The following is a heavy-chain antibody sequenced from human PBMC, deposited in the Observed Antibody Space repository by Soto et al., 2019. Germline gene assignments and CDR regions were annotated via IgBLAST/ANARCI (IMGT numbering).Heavy chain of an antibody. V-gene: IGHV1-69*13. J-gene: IGHJ6*02. Sequence: ASVKVSCKASGGTFGSYAISWVRQAPGQGLEWMGGIIPIFVTANYAQKFQGRVTITADESTSTAYMEPSSLRSEDTAVYYCASNGYGDYPGGAAMDVWGQGTTVTVSS. D-gene: IGHD4-17*01. CDR3: ASNGYGDYPGGAAMDV. CDR1: GGTFGSYA. CDR2: IIPIFVTA.